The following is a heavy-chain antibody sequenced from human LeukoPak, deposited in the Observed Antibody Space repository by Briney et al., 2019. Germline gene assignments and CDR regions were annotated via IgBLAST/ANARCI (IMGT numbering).Heavy chain of an antibody. CDR1: GYSISSGYY. D-gene: IGHD3-3*01. CDR2: IYHSGST. J-gene: IGHJ4*02. V-gene: IGHV4-38-2*02. Sequence: PSETLSLTCTVSGYSISSGYYWGWIRQPPGKGLEWIGSIYHSGSTYYNPSLKSRVTISVDTSKNQFSLKLGSVTAADTAVYYCASEKPPDYDFWSGYYLFDYWGQGTLVTVSS. CDR3: ASEKPPDYDFWSGYYLFDY.